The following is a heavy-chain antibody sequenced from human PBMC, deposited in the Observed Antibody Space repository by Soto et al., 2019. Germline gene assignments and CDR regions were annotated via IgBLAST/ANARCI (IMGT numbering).Heavy chain of an antibody. Sequence: QVQLVESGGGLVKAGGSLRLSCAASGFVFSDYYMTWIRQAPGKGLEWLTYISSSSSHTNYADSVKGRFTISRDNAKNSVYLQINSTSAEDTAVYYCARRISAHFDYWGQGTLVTVSS. CDR2: ISSSSSHT. CDR3: ARRISAHFDY. J-gene: IGHJ4*02. V-gene: IGHV3-11*05. CDR1: GFVFSDYY.